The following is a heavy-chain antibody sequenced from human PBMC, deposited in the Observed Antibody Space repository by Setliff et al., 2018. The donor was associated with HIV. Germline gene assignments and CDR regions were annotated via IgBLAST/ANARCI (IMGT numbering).Heavy chain of an antibody. V-gene: IGHV4-59*12. J-gene: IGHJ5*02. CDR2: IYYSGST. CDR3: ARGGRSLAAQTWFDP. CDR1: GGSISSYY. D-gene: IGHD6-6*01. Sequence: SETLSLTCTVSGGSISSYYWSWIRQPPGKGLEWIGYIYYSGSTNYNPSLKSRVTISVDTSKNQFSLKLSSVTAADTAVYYCARGGRSLAAQTWFDPWGQGTLVTVS.